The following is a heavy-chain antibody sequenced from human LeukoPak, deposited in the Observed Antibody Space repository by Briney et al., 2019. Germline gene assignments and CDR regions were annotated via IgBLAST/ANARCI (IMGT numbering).Heavy chain of an antibody. J-gene: IGHJ4*02. CDR1: GYTFTSYA. Sequence: GASVKVSCKASGYTFTSYAMHWVRQAPGQRLEWMGWFNAGNGNTKYSQKFQGRVTITRDTSASTAYMELSSLRSEDTAVYYCAREHYDYVWGNHRYIDYWGQGTLVTVSS. D-gene: IGHD3-16*02. CDR3: AREHYDYVWGNHRYIDY. CDR2: FNAGNGNT. V-gene: IGHV1-3*01.